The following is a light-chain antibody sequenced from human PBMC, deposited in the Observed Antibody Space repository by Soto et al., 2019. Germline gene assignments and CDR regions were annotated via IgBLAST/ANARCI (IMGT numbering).Light chain of an antibody. V-gene: IGKV3-15*01. Sequence: ELVMTQSPATLSVSPGETATLSFMASQYVSNKVAWYHQKPCQAPSLLFLGASTRATGVPARFSGSGSGTDFILTISSLEPEDFALYYCGQFVSSPPWTFGQGTNV. J-gene: IGKJ1*01. CDR2: GAS. CDR3: GQFVSSPPWT. CDR1: QYVSNK.